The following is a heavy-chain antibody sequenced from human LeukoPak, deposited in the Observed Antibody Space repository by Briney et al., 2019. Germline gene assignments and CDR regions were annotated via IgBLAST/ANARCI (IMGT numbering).Heavy chain of an antibody. CDR3: ARVTLLPTHIDY. CDR1: GGSINSYY. V-gene: IGHV4-59*08. D-gene: IGHD2-15*01. CDR2: IHYTGST. J-gene: IGHJ4*02. Sequence: PSETLSLTCTVSGGSINSYYWSWIRQPPGKGLECIGYIHYTGSTNYNPSLKSRVTISVDTSKNQFSLRLISVTAADTAVYYCARVTLLPTHIDYWGQGTLVTVSS.